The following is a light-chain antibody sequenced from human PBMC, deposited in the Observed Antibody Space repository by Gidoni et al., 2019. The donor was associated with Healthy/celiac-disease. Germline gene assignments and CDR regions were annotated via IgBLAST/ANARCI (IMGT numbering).Light chain of an antibody. CDR2: KAS. J-gene: IGKJ1*01. CDR1: QSISSW. CDR3: QQYNSYSRT. V-gene: IGKV1-5*03. Sequence: DIQMTQSPSTLSASVGDRVTITCRDSQSISSWLAWYQQKPGKAPNLLIDKASSLESGVPSSFSGSGSGTEFTLTISSLQPDDFATYYCQQYNSYSRTFGQGTKVEIK.